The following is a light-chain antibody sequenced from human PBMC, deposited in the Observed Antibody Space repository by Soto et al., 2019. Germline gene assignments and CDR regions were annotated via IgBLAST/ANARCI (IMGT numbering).Light chain of an antibody. CDR1: QSVSSN. Sequence: EIVMTQSPATLSVSPGERATLSCRASQSVSSNLAWYQQKPGQAPRLLIYHASTRATGIPARFSGSGSGTEXXXXXXXXXSEDFAVYYCQQYNMWPLTFGGGTKVEIK. CDR2: HAS. V-gene: IGKV3-15*01. J-gene: IGKJ4*01. CDR3: QQYNMWPLT.